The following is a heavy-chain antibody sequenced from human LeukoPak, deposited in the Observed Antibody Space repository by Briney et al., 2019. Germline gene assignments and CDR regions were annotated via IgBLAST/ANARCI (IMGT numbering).Heavy chain of an antibody. Sequence: GESLKISCKGSGYSFTSYWIGWVRQMPGKGLEGMGIIYPGDSDTRYSPSFQGPVTISDDTSISTAYLQWSSLKASDTAMYFCATSRAVCTLLRFDSWGPGALVTVAS. D-gene: IGHD6-13*01. CDR3: ATSRAVCTLLRFDS. J-gene: IGHJ4*02. CDR2: IYPGDSDT. V-gene: IGHV5-51*01. CDR1: GYSFTSYW.